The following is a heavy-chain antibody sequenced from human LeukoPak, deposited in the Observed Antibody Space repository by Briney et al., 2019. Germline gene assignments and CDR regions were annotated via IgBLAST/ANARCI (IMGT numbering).Heavy chain of an antibody. CDR2: IGGRGGST. CDR1: GFRFSSYT. D-gene: IGHD3-16*01. Sequence: GGSLRPSCAASGFRFSSYTMTWVRQAPGKGLEWVSAIGGRGGSTYYADSLGGRFTIARDNSKDMVYLQMNSLKVEDTAIYYCGKEGGAWGQGTKVTVSS. V-gene: IGHV3-23*01. J-gene: IGHJ5*02. CDR3: GKEGGA.